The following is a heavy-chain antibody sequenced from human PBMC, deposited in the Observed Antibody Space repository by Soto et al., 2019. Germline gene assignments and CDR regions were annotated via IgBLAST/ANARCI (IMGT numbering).Heavy chain of an antibody. J-gene: IGHJ6*02. D-gene: IGHD5-12*01. CDR2: ISYDGSNK. V-gene: IGHV3-30*18. CDR1: GFTFSSYG. CDR3: AKDNIVATIGDYYYGMDV. Sequence: GGSLRLSCAASGFTFSSYGMHWVRQAPGKGLEWVAVISYDGSNKYYADSVKGRFTISRDNSKNTLYLQMNSLRAEDTAVYYCAKDNIVATIGDYYYGMDVWGQGTTVTVSS.